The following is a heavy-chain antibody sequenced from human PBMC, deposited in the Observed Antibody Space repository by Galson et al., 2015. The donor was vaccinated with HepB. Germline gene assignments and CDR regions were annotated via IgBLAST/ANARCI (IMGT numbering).Heavy chain of an antibody. Sequence: SGAEVKQPGASVKVSCKPSGYTFTSYGITWVRQAPGQGLEWMGWITAYSGNTIYAQKLQGRLTMTTDTSTSTAYMELRSLRSDDTAVYYCARGGHSTPMDVWGKGTTVTVSS. CDR2: ITAYSGNT. D-gene: IGHD2-2*01. J-gene: IGHJ6*04. CDR1: GYTFTSYG. V-gene: IGHV1-18*01. CDR3: ARGGHSTPMDV.